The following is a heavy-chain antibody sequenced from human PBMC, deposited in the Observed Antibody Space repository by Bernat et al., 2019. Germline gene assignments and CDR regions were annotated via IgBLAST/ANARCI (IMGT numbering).Heavy chain of an antibody. CDR2: ISYDGSNK. CDR1: GFTFSSYG. D-gene: IGHD4-17*01. CDR3: AKESTVTTTLYYFDY. J-gene: IGHJ4*02. V-gene: IGHV3-30*18. Sequence: QVQLVESGGGVVQPGRSLRLSCAASGFTFSSYGMHWVRQAPGKGLEWVAVISYDGSNKYYADSVKGRFTISRDNSKNTLYLQMNSLRAEDTAVYYCAKESTVTTTLYYFDYWGQGTLVTVSS.